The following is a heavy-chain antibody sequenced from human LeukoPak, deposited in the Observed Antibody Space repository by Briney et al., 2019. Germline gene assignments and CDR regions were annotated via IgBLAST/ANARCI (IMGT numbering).Heavy chain of an antibody. D-gene: IGHD2-2*01. V-gene: IGHV3-30-3*01. CDR3: AIGEVVSFDY. Sequence: GGPLSLSCAASGFTFSSYAKHWVRQAPGKGLEGVEDISYEGSNKYYADSVKGRFTISRDNSKNTVYAKMNRQRGEDTGVYFCAIGEVVSFDYWGQGTLVTVSS. CDR2: ISYEGSNK. J-gene: IGHJ4*02. CDR1: GFTFSSYA.